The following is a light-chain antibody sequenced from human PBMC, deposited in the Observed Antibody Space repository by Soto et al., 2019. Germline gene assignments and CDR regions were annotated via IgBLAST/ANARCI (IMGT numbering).Light chain of an antibody. J-gene: IGKJ1*01. Sequence: EIVMTQSPATLSVSPGERATLSCRASQSVGANLAWYQQKPGLAPRLLIYGASSRATGIPDRFGGSGSGTDFTLTISRLEPDDFAVYYCQQYSSFPRTFGQGTKVDI. CDR1: QSVGAN. CDR2: GAS. CDR3: QQYSSFPRT. V-gene: IGKV3-20*01.